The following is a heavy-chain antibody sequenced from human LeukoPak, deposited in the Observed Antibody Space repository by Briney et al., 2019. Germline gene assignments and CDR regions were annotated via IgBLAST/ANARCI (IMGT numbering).Heavy chain of an antibody. V-gene: IGHV4-38-2*01. D-gene: IGHD3-9*01. CDR1: GYSISSGYY. J-gene: IGHJ4*02. Sequence: PSETLSLTCAVSGYSISSGYYWGWIRQLPGKGLEWIGSIYHSGSTYYNPSLKSRVTISVDTSKNQFSLKLSSVTAADTAVYYCARVGGYDILTGYYPLPFDYWGQGTLVTVSS. CDR3: ARVGGYDILTGYYPLPFDY. CDR2: IYHSGST.